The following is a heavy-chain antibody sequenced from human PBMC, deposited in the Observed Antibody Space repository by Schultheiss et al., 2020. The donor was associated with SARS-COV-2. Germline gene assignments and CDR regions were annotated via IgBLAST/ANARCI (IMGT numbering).Heavy chain of an antibody. D-gene: IGHD2-2*01. J-gene: IGHJ6*03. CDR3: VKLAAHCSSTSCYDYYYMDV. CDR1: GFTFSSYA. V-gene: IGHV3-23*01. Sequence: GGSLRLSCAASGFTFSSYAMSWVRQAPGKGLEWVSAISGSGGSTYYADSVKGRFSIFRVNSKNTLYLQMSSLRAEDTAVYYCVKLAAHCSSTSCYDYYYMDVWGKGTTVTVSS. CDR2: ISGSGGST.